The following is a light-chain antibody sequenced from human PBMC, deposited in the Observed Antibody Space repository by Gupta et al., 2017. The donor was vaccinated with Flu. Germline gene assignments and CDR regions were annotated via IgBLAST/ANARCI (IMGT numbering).Light chain of an antibody. Sequence: QSTLTQPASSSASPGPSITTACTGTSSNVCGYSFVSWYQHNPGKATKLMIHEVTNRPSGVSNRFASSTSGSTASLTISGLQAEDDAYYFGASYATTTAWLFGGGTKLTVL. CDR2: EVT. CDR3: ASYATTTAWL. CDR1: SSNVCGYSF. J-gene: IGLJ3*02. V-gene: IGLV2-14*01.